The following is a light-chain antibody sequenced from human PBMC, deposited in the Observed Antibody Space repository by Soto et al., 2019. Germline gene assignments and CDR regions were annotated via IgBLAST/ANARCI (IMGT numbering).Light chain of an antibody. Sequence: QSVLTQPASVSGSPGQSITISCTGTSSDVGGYNYVSWYQQHPGKAPKLMIYDVSNRPSGVSNRFSGSKSGNTASRTISGLQAEDEADYYCISYTRSSTYVFGTGTKLTVL. CDR1: SSDVGGYNY. CDR3: ISYTRSSTYV. CDR2: DVS. J-gene: IGLJ1*01. V-gene: IGLV2-14*01.